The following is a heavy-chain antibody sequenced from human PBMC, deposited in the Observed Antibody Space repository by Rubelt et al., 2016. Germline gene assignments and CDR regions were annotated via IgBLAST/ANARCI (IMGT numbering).Heavy chain of an antibody. J-gene: IGHJ4*02. Sequence: QVHLQQWGAGLLKPSETLSLTCAVYGGSFSGYNWSWIRQSPGKGLEWIGSVYYSGRTSYSPSLKSRVTISVATSKHPFSLDLTAVTAADPAVYYCATDLGRGDIYGPLDSWGQGTLVTASS. D-gene: IGHD4-17*01. CDR2: VYYSGRT. CDR3: ATDLGRGDIYGPLDS. V-gene: IGHV4-34*11. CDR1: GGSFSGYN.